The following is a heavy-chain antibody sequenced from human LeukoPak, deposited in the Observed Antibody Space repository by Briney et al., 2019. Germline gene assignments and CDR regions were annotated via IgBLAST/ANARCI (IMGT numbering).Heavy chain of an antibody. CDR2: IYYSGST. CDR1: GGSISSYY. Sequence: SETLSLTCTVSGGSISSYYWSWIRQPPGEGLEWIGYIYYSGSTNYNPSLKSRVTISVDTSKNQFSLKLSSVTAADTAVYYCARRVAVTARYYFDYWGQGTLVTVSS. CDR3: ARRVAVTARYYFDY. D-gene: IGHD2-21*02. J-gene: IGHJ4*02. V-gene: IGHV4-59*08.